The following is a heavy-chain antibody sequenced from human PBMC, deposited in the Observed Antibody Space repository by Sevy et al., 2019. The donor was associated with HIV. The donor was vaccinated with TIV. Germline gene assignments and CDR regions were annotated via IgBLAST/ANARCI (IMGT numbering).Heavy chain of an antibody. CDR1: GYTFTSYD. CDR3: ARVERVPGKRTLQRTRPYYYGMDV. CDR2: MNPNSGNT. J-gene: IGHJ6*02. Sequence: ASVKVSCKASGYTFTSYDINWVRQATGQGLEWMGWMNPNSGNTGYAQKFQGRVTMTRNTSISTASMELSSLRSEDKAGYYWARVERVPGKRTLQRTRPYYYGMDVWGQGTTVTVSS. D-gene: IGHD1-1*01. V-gene: IGHV1-8*01.